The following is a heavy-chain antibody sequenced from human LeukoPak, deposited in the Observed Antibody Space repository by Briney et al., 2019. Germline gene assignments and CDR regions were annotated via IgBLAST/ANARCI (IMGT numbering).Heavy chain of an antibody. CDR1: GGSISSGGYY. CDR3: ARVTYCSGGSCYPFDP. Sequence: SQTLSLTCTVSGGSISSGGYYWSCIRQHPGKGLEWIGYIYYGGSTYYNPSLKSRVTISVDTSKNQFSLKLSSVTAADTAVYYCARVTYCSGGSCYPFDPWGQGTLVTVS. V-gene: IGHV4-31*03. CDR2: IYYGGST. J-gene: IGHJ5*02. D-gene: IGHD2-15*01.